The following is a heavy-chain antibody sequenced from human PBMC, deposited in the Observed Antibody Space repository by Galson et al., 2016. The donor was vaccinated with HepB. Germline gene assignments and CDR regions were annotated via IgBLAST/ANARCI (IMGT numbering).Heavy chain of an antibody. CDR3: ARGNYDSSSYYLQRLPFEI. CDR1: GGSFSAYY. V-gene: IGHV4-34*12. Sequence: TLSLTCAVYGGSFSAYYWNWIRQPPGKGLEWIGEIIHRGSTSYNPSLRSRVTISLDTSENQFSLRLSSVTAADTAVYYCARGNYDSSSYYLQRLPFEIWGQGTMVTVSS. J-gene: IGHJ3*02. D-gene: IGHD3-22*01. CDR2: IIHRGST.